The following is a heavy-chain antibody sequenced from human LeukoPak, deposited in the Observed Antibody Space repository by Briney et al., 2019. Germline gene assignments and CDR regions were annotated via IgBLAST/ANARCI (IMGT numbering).Heavy chain of an antibody. J-gene: IGHJ6*03. CDR2: NYTSGST. V-gene: IGHV4-4*09. Sequence: SETLSLTCTVSGGSISTFSWSRIRQPPGKGLEWIGYNYTSGSTNYNPSLKSRVTISVDTSKNQFSLKLSSVTAADTAVYYCARSPRNIAGRPYYMDVWGKGTTVTVSS. CDR1: GGSISTFS. CDR3: ARSPRNIAGRPYYMDV. D-gene: IGHD6-6*01.